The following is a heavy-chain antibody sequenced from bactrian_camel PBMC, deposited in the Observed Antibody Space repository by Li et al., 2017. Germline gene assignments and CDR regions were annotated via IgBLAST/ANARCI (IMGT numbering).Heavy chain of an antibody. V-gene: IGHV3S53*01. CDR2: VDSDGRI. CDR1: GYGYSSYC. Sequence: HVQLVESGGGSVQSGGSLRLSCVASGYGYSSYCMGWFRQAPGKEREGVAVVDSDGRIIYADSVKGRFAISRDNAKNTLYLQMSSLKTEDAAIYYCAKNSGPTLMNRQYSGGYSYLGADFRYWGQGTQVTVS. D-gene: IGHD2*01. J-gene: IGHJ6*01. CDR3: AKNSGPTLMNRQYSGGYSYLGADFRY.